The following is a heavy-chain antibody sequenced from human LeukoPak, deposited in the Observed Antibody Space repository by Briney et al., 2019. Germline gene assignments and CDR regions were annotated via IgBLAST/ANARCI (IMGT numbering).Heavy chain of an antibody. D-gene: IGHD3-22*01. V-gene: IGHV1-69*04. CDR2: IIPIFGIA. CDR3: ARYYYDSSGFSQTFFDC. J-gene: IGHJ4*02. Sequence: GASAKVSCKAAGGTCSSYAISWVRQAPGQGLEWMGRIIPIFGIANYAQKFQGRVTITADKSTSTAYMELSSLRSEDTAVYYCARYYYDSSGFSQTFFDCWGQGTLVTVSS. CDR1: GGTCSSYA.